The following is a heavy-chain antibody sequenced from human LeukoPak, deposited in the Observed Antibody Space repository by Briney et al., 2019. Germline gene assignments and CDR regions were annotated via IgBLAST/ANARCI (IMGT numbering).Heavy chain of an antibody. V-gene: IGHV4-61*09. CDR1: GGSVSSGSYY. J-gene: IGHJ4*02. Sequence: SETLSLTCTVSGGSVSSGSYYWNWIRQPAGKGLEWIGQIYTGGITNYNPSPKSRVTISVDTSKNHFSLKLSSVTAADTAVYYCARSGLRYSDWSIVWGQGTLVTVSS. D-gene: IGHD3-9*01. CDR2: IYTGGIT. CDR3: ARSGLRYSDWSIV.